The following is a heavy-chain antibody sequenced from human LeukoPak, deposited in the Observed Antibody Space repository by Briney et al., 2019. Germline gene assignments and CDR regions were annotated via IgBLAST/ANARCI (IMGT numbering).Heavy chain of an antibody. CDR1: GFPFRSYA. V-gene: IGHV3-23*01. J-gene: IGHJ4*02. Sequence: GGSLRLSCVASGFPFRSYAMTWVRQTPGKGLESVSVITDDEDTYYADSVKGRFTISRDNSQKTVFLQMNSLRVEDTAVYYCAKVDYWSPENYFDSWGQGTLVTVSS. CDR3: AKVDYWSPENYFDS. CDR2: ITDDEDT. D-gene: IGHD1-1*01.